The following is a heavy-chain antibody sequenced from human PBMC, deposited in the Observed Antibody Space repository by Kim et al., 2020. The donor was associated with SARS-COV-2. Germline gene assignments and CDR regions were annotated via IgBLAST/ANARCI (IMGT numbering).Heavy chain of an antibody. CDR3: ARDLLVGVSLDY. CDR2: ISHRGTT. D-gene: IGHD1-26*01. V-gene: IGHV4-38-2*02. Sequence: SETLSLTCTVSGYSITTGSYWGWIRKPPGKGLEWIATISHRGTTYYNPSLKNRVTISVDTSKNQFSLRLRSVTAADTAVYYCARDLLVGVSLDYWGQGAL. J-gene: IGHJ4*02. CDR1: GYSITTGSY.